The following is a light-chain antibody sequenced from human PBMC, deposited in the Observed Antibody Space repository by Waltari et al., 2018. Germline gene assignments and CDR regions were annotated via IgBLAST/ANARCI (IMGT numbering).Light chain of an antibody. V-gene: IGKV3-15*01. CDR2: VAS. Sequence: EIVMTQSPATLSVSPGERATLSCRASQSVSSSLAWYQQRPGHAPRLLVRVASTRATGIPARFSGSGSGTEFTLTISSLQSEDFAVYYCQQYNNWPPTFGQGTKLEIK. J-gene: IGKJ2*01. CDR1: QSVSSS. CDR3: QQYNNWPPT.